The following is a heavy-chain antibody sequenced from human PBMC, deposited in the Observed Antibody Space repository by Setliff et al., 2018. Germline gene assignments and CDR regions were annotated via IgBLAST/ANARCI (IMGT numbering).Heavy chain of an antibody. CDR1: GFTFSSSA. D-gene: IGHD1-26*01. Sequence: LRLSCAASGFTFSSSAMHWVRQAPGKGLQYVSAISSDGVRTYYVDSVKGRFTISRDNYKNTLNLQMGSLRAEDMAIYYCATWNGRSSDYWGQGTLVTVSS. V-gene: IGHV3-64*02. CDR2: ISSDGVRT. J-gene: IGHJ4*02. CDR3: ATWNGRSSDY.